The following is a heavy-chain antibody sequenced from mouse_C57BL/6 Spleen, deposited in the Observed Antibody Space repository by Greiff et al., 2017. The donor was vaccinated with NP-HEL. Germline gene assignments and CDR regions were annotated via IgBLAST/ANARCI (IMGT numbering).Heavy chain of an antibody. V-gene: IGHV1-59*01. CDR1: GYTFTSYW. D-gene: IGHD1-1*02. Sequence: QVQLQQPGAELVRPGTSVKLSCKASGYTFTSYWMHWVKQRPGQGLEWIGVIDPSDSYTNYNQKFKGKATLTVDTSSSTAYMPLSSLTSEDSAVYYCARWGGKEGFDYWGQGTTLTVSS. J-gene: IGHJ2*01. CDR3: ARWGGKEGFDY. CDR2: IDPSDSYT.